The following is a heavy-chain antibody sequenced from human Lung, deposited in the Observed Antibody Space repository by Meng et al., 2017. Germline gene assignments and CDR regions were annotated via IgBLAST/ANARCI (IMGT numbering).Heavy chain of an antibody. CDR1: GFTFSSYG. CDR2: ISYDGSNK. J-gene: IGHJ4*02. D-gene: IGHD6-13*01. CDR3: AKDLSKQQQLGELDY. V-gene: IGHV3-30*18. Sequence: QVQLVESGGGVVQPGRSLSLPCSASGFTFSSYGMHWVRQAPGKGLEWVAVISYDGSNKYYADSVKGRFTISRDNSKNTLYLQMNSLRAEDTAVYYCAKDLSKQQQLGELDYWGQGTLVTVSS.